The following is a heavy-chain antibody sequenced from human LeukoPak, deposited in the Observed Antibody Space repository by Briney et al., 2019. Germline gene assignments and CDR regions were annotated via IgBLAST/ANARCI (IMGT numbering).Heavy chain of an antibody. V-gene: IGHV4-59*01. D-gene: IGHD5-24*01. CDR3: AREGWLQLNGFEY. CDR2: IYYSGST. J-gene: IGHJ4*02. Sequence: PSETLSLTCTVSGGSIRSYYWSWIRQPPGKGLEWIGYIYYSGSTNYNPSLKSRVTISVDTSKNQFSLKLSSVTAADTAVYYCAREGWLQLNGFEYWGQGTLVTVSS. CDR1: GGSIRSYY.